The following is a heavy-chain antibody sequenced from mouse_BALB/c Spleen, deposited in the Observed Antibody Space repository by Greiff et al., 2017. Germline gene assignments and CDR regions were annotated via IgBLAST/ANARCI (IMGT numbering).Heavy chain of an antibody. J-gene: IGHJ2*01. CDR3: TRVRARYFDY. CDR2: INPSNGGT. Sequence: QVQLQQSGAELVKPGASVKLSCKASGYTFTSYYMYWVKQRPGQGLEWIGEINPSNGGTNFNEKFKSKATLTVDKSSSTAYMQLSSLTSEDSAVYYCTRVRARYFDYWGQGTTLTVSS. V-gene: IGHV1S81*02. CDR1: GYTFTSYY. D-gene: IGHD3-1*01.